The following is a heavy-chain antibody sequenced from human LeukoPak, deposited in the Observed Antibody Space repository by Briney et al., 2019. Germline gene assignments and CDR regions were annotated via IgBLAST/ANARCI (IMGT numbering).Heavy chain of an antibody. J-gene: IGHJ4*02. CDR2: IHYSGRT. CDR3: ARHSGYQPLLRFDY. Sequence: SETLSLTCTVSGGSFSPYYWSWIRQSPGKGLEWIAYIHYSGRTNYNPSLKSRVTISVDMSKKQFSLKLGSVTAADTAVYYCARHSGYQPLLRFDYWGQGTLVTVSS. D-gene: IGHD2-2*01. V-gene: IGHV4-59*01. CDR1: GGSFSPYY.